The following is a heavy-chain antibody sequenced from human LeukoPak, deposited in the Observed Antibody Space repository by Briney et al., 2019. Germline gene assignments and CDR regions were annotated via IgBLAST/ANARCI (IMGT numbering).Heavy chain of an antibody. V-gene: IGHV3-21*04. CDR3: VRDRGTYRPIDY. Sequence: GGSLRLSCAASAFSLNTYNMNWVRRAPGKGLQFVSSISYTGTYIYYADSVKGRFTISRDNAQSSVYLQMNSLRAEDTAAYYCVRDRGTYRPIDYWGQGTLVTVSS. CDR1: AFSLNTYN. D-gene: IGHD1-26*01. J-gene: IGHJ4*02. CDR2: ISYTGTYI.